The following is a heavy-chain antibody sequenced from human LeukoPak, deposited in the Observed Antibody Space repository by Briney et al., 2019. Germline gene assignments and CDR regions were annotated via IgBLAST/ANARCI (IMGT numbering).Heavy chain of an antibody. D-gene: IGHD3-10*01. V-gene: IGHV3-23*01. CDR2: ISGSGGST. J-gene: IGHJ4*02. CDR1: GFTFSSYA. Sequence: PGGSLRLSCAASGFTFSSYAMSWVHQAPGKGLEWVSAISGSGGSTYYADSVKGRFTISRDNSKNTLYLQMNSLRAEDTAVYYCAKDPVRSPQYYFDYWGQGTLVTVSS. CDR3: AKDPVRSPQYYFDY.